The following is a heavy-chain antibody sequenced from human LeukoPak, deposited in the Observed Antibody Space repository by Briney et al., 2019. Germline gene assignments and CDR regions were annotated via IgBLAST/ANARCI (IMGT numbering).Heavy chain of an antibody. CDR2: IKQDGSEK. CDR3: ARALGSGDFDY. J-gene: IGHJ4*02. V-gene: IGHV3-7*01. D-gene: IGHD7-27*01. CDR1: GFIFSNYW. Sequence: GGSLRLPCAASGFIFSNYWMSWVRQAPGKGLEWVANIKQDGSEKYYVDSVKGRFTISRDNAKNSLYLQMNSLRAEDTAVYYCARALGSGDFDYWGQGTLVTVS.